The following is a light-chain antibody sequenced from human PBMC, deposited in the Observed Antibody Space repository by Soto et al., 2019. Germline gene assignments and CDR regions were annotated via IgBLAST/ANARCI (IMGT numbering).Light chain of an antibody. CDR2: GAS. V-gene: IGKV3-20*01. Sequence: EIVLIQSPGTLSLSPGERATLSCGASQTLRRTYIAWYQQKPGQAPRVVIYGASKRATGIPDRFSGSGSGTDFTLTISRLETEDFAVYYCHQYDNAPQTYGQGTKVDIK. CDR1: QTLRRTY. J-gene: IGKJ2*01. CDR3: HQYDNAPQT.